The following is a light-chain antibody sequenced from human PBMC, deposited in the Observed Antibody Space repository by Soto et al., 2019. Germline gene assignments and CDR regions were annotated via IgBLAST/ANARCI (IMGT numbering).Light chain of an antibody. Sequence: IVFMHYPGTLSLSPWERATLACRASQNIRNNNLNWYQQTPGQAPRLLIYGASIRATGIPDRFSGSASGTDFTLTISRLAPEDFALYYCQQYGSSAPITFGQGTRLAIK. CDR3: QQYGSSAPIT. CDR2: GAS. CDR1: QNIRNNN. J-gene: IGKJ5*01. V-gene: IGKV3-20*01.